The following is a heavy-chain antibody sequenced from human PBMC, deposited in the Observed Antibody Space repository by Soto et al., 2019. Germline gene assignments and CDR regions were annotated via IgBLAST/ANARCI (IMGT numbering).Heavy chain of an antibody. J-gene: IGHJ6*02. CDR1: GFTFSSYG. Sequence: PGGSLRLSCAASGFTFSSYGMHWVRQAPGKGLEWVAVISYDGSNKYYADSVKGRFTISRDNSKNTLYLQMNSLRAEDTAVYYCAKGSEYYDFWSGPPRSGMDVWGQGTTVTVSS. CDR3: AKGSEYYDFWSGPPRSGMDV. V-gene: IGHV3-30*18. CDR2: ISYDGSNK. D-gene: IGHD3-3*01.